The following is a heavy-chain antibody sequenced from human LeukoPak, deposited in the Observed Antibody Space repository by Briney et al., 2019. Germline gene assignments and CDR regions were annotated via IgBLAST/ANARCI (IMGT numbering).Heavy chain of an antibody. CDR2: ISYDGSNK. D-gene: IGHD5-24*01. J-gene: IGHJ4*02. V-gene: IGHV3-30-3*01. CDR3: ARGRGMATTRPLDY. CDR1: GFTFSSYA. Sequence: GRSLRLSCAASGFTFSSYAMHWVRQAPGKGLEWVAVISYDGSNKYYADSVKGRFTISRDNSKNTLYLQMNSLRAEDTAVYYCARGRGMATTRPLDYWGQGTLDTVSS.